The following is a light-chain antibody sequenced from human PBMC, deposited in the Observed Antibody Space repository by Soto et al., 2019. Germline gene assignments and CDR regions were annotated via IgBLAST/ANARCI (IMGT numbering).Light chain of an antibody. Sequence: EIVLTQSPATLSLSPWERATLSCRASQSVSTYLAWYQQKPGQAPRLLIYDASNRATGIPARFSGSGSGTDFTLTISSLEPDDFAVYYCQQPSFGQGTRLEIK. V-gene: IGKV3-11*01. CDR2: DAS. CDR3: QQPS. CDR1: QSVSTY. J-gene: IGKJ5*01.